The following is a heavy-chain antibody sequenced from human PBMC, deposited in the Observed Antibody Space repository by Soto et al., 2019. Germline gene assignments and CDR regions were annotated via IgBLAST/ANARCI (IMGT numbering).Heavy chain of an antibody. CDR1: GYTFTSYG. Sequence: AAVKVSCKASGYTFTSYGISWVGQAPGQGLEWMGWISAYNGNTNYAHKLQGRVTMTTDTSTSTAYMELRSLRSDDTAVYYCARERWQYRRDAFDIWGQGTMVTVSS. J-gene: IGHJ3*02. V-gene: IGHV1-18*04. D-gene: IGHD2-15*01. CDR3: ARERWQYRRDAFDI. CDR2: ISAYNGNT.